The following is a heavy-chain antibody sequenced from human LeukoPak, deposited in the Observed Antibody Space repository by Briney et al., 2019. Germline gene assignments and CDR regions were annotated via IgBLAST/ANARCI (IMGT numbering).Heavy chain of an antibody. D-gene: IGHD1-26*01. V-gene: IGHV4-59*08. Sequence: PSETLSLTCSVSGGSISTYYWNWIRQPPGKGLEWIGYKTYSGITNYNPSLKSRITISIDTPKNQFSLKLSSVTAADTAVYYCARSGDSHVYYFDYWGQGTPVTVSS. CDR2: KTYSGIT. CDR3: ARSGDSHVYYFDY. CDR1: GGSISTYY. J-gene: IGHJ4*02.